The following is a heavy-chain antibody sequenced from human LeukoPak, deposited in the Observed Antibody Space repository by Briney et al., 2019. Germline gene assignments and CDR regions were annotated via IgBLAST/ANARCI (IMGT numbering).Heavy chain of an antibody. CDR2: IIPIFGTA. Sequence: GASVKVSCKASGGTFSSYAISWVRQAPGQGLECMGRIIPIFGTANYAQKFQGRVTITADESTSTAYMELSSLRSEDTAVYYCVWLHPSYYYMDVWGKGTTVTVSS. CDR3: VWLHPSYYYMDV. J-gene: IGHJ6*03. D-gene: IGHD5-24*01. V-gene: IGHV1-69*13. CDR1: GGTFSSYA.